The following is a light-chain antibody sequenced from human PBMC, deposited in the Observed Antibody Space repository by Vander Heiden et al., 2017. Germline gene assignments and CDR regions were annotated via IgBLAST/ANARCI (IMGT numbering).Light chain of an antibody. CDR2: QVY. CDR3: MQATHWPAT. J-gene: IGKJ1*01. Sequence: DVVMTQSPLSLHVTLGQPASIYCRSSPSLLFSDGNTFLHWFQQRPGQSPRRLIYQVYKRDSGVPDRFSGSGSGTDFTLRISRVEAEDVGVYYCMQATHWPATFGQGTTVEIK. CDR1: PSLLFSDGNTF. V-gene: IGKV2-30*01.